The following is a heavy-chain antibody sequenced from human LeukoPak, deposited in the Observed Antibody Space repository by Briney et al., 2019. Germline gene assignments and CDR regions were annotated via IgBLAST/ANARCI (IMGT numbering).Heavy chain of an antibody. V-gene: IGHV4-59*01. CDR3: ASGYYDSSGYYGAFDI. CDR1: GGSISSYY. CDR2: IYYSGST. D-gene: IGHD3-22*01. J-gene: IGHJ3*02. Sequence: SETLSLTCTVSGGSISSYYWSWIRQPPGKGLEWIGYIYYSGSTNYNPSLKSRVTISVDTPKNQFSLKLSSVTAADTAVYYCASGYYDSSGYYGAFDIWGQGTMVTVSS.